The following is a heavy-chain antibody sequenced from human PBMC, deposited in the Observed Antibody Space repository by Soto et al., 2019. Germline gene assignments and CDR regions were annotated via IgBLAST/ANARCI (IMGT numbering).Heavy chain of an antibody. D-gene: IGHD2-21*02. V-gene: IGHV3-21*01. J-gene: IGHJ6*02. CDR3: VRERGLSSSYGMVV. Sequence: EMQLVESGGGLVKPGGSLRLSCAASGFTLSSYSMNWVRQASGKGLEWVASISRSSTLIYYADSVKCRFTISRDNARNSVFLQMNSLRAEATAVYYCVRERGLSSSYGMVVWGQGTTMTVSS. CDR1: GFTLSSYS. CDR2: ISRSSTLI.